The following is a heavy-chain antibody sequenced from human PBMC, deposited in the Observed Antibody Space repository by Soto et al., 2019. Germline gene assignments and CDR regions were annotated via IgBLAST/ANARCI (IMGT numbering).Heavy chain of an antibody. D-gene: IGHD5-18*01. V-gene: IGHV1-69*13. CDR2: IIPIFGTA. CDR3: ASPVDTARSDAFDI. J-gene: IGHJ3*02. Sequence: SVKVSCKASGGTFSSYAISWVRQAPGQGLEWMGGIIPIFGTANYAQKFQGRVTITADESTSTAYMELSSLRSEDTAVYYCASPVDTARSDAFDIWGQGTMVTV. CDR1: GGTFSSYA.